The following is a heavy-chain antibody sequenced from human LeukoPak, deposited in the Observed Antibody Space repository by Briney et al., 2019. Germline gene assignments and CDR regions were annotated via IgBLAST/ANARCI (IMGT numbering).Heavy chain of an antibody. CDR1: GGSISSYY. D-gene: IGHD4-17*01. CDR3: ARQRFNGDYVS. Sequence: PSETLSLTCTVSGGSISSYYWSWIRQPPGKGLEWIGYIYHSGSTSYNPSPKSRVTISVDTSKNQFSLKLSSVTAADTAVYYCARQRFNGDYVSWGQGTLVTVSS. J-gene: IGHJ5*02. CDR2: IYHSGST. V-gene: IGHV4-59*08.